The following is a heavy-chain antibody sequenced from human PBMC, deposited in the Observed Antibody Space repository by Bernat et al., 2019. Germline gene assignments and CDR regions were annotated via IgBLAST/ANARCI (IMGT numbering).Heavy chain of an antibody. CDR2: IWYDGSNK. CDR1: GFTFSSYG. D-gene: IGHD6-13*01. CDR3: ARDLAAAGNDAFDI. V-gene: IGHV3-33*01. J-gene: IGHJ3*02. Sequence: VQLVESGGGLVQPGGSLRLSCAASGFTFSSYGMHWVRQAPGKGLEWVAVIWYDGSNKYYADSVKGRFTISRDNSKNTLYLQMNSLRAEDTAVYYCARDLAAAGNDAFDIWGQGTMVTVSS.